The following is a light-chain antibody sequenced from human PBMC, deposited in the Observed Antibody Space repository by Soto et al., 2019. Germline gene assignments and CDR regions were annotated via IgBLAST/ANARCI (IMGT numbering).Light chain of an antibody. CDR1: SSDIGAHNF. CDR3: RSYAGSNNYVV. J-gene: IGLJ2*01. V-gene: IGLV2-8*01. CDR2: GVS. Sequence: QSVLTQPPSASGSPGQSVSISCTGTSSDIGAHNFVSWYQQHPGKAPRLMIYGVSKRPTGVPDRFSGSKSGNTASLTVSGLQAEDEADYYCRSYAGSNNYVVFGGGTKLTVL.